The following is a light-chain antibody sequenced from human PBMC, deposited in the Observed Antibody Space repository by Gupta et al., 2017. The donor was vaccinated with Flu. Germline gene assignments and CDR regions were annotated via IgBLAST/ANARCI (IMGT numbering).Light chain of an antibody. CDR3: QQSYSAPYT. J-gene: IGKJ2*01. V-gene: IGKV1-39*01. CDR1: QTISRH. Sequence: DIQMTQSPSSLSASVGDRVTITCRASQTISRHLNWYQQKPGKAPKLLIYAASSLQSGVPSRFSGSGSGTDFTLSISSLQPEDFASYYCQQSYSAPYTFGQGTQLDIK. CDR2: AAS.